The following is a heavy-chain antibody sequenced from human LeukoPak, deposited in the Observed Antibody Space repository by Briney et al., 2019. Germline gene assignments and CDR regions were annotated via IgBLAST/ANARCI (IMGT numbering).Heavy chain of an antibody. V-gene: IGHV3-21*01. CDR2: ISSSSSYI. J-gene: IGHJ4*02. Sequence: PGGSMRLSCAASGFTFSSYSMNWVRQAPGKGLEWVSSISSSSSYIYYADSVKGRFTISRDNAENSLYLQMNSLRAEDTAVYYCARDGYSGSYYGDYWGQGTLVTVSS. D-gene: IGHD1-26*01. CDR3: ARDGYSGSYYGDY. CDR1: GFTFSSYS.